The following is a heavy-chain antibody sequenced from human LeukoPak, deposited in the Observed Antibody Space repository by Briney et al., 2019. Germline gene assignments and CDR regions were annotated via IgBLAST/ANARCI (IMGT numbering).Heavy chain of an antibody. CDR2: LDPEDGKT. J-gene: IGHJ5*02. CDR1: VYTLTELS. V-gene: IGHV1-24*01. D-gene: IGHD6-6*01. Sequence: ASVKVSRKVSVYTLTELSIHWVRQAPGQGLEWMGGLDPEDGKTIYSQKFQGRVTMTEDTSTATVYMALSSLRYEDTAVYYCIAKLEFSRSSLSVYNWFGHWGQGTLVTVSS. CDR3: IAKLEFSRSSLSVYNWFGH.